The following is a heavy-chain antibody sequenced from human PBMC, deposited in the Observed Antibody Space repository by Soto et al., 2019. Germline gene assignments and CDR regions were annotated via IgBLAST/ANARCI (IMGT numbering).Heavy chain of an antibody. CDR1: GGSIISSNW. CDR2: IYHSGST. D-gene: IGHD6-19*01. J-gene: IGHJ4*02. V-gene: IGHV4-4*02. Sequence: PSETLSLTCAVSGGSIISSNWWSCVRQPPGKGLEWIGEIYHSGSTNYNPSPKSRVTISVDKSKNQFSLKLSSVTAADTAVYYCARAGYSSGWYVKYFDYWGQGTLVTSPQ. CDR3: ARAGYSSGWYVKYFDY.